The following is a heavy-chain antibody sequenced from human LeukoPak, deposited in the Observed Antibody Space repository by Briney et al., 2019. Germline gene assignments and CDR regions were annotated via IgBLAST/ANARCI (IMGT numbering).Heavy chain of an antibody. V-gene: IGHV3-48*04. CDR2: ISSGSSTI. D-gene: IGHD4-17*01. J-gene: IGHJ4*02. CDR3: ARDKYGDYGNDY. CDR1: GFTFTSYS. Sequence: GGSLRLSCAASGFTFTSYSMNWARQAPGKGLEWVSYISSGSSTIYYADSVKGRFTISRDNAKNSLYLQMNSLRAEDTAVYYCARDKYGDYGNDYWGQGTLVTVSS.